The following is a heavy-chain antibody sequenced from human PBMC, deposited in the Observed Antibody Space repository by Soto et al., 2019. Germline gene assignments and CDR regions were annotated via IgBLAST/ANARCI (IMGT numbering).Heavy chain of an antibody. V-gene: IGHV4-30-4*01. CDR3: ARDLLTTGGDAYDI. Sequence: TLSLACTVSGGSIKSGDSYWTWLRQFPGQGLEWIGYIYYSGNTHYNPSLRSRLSMSVDISLNQFSLNLTSVTAADTAVYYCARDLLTTGGDAYDIWGQATLVTVSS. CDR2: IYYSGNT. D-gene: IGHD3-22*01. CDR1: GGSIKSGDSY. J-gene: IGHJ3*02.